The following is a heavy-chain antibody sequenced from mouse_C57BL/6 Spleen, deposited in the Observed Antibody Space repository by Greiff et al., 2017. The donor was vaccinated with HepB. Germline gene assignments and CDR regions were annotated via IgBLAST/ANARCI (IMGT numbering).Heavy chain of an antibody. V-gene: IGHV1-72*01. CDR3: AREGRTVVAPYWYFDV. CDR2: IDPNSGGT. D-gene: IGHD1-1*01. J-gene: IGHJ1*03. CDR1: GYTFTSYW. Sequence: VQLQQSGAELVKPGASVKLSCKASGYTFTSYWMHWVKQRPGRGLEWIGRIDPNSGGTKYNEKFKSKATLTVDKPSSTAYMQLSSLTSEDSAVYYCAREGRTVVAPYWYFDVWGTGTTVTVSS.